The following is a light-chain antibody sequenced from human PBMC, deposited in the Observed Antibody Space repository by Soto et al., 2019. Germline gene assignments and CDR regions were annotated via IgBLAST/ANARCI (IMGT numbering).Light chain of an antibody. Sequence: DIQMTQSPSSLSASVGDRVAITCQASQNVKSYLNWYQQKPWEAPKLLIYDASYLGAAVRSRFRGSGSGKDFTFTISRLQPEDIATYYCQQYENPPTFGRGTRLEIK. J-gene: IGKJ5*01. CDR3: QQYENPPT. CDR1: QNVKSY. CDR2: DAS. V-gene: IGKV1-33*01.